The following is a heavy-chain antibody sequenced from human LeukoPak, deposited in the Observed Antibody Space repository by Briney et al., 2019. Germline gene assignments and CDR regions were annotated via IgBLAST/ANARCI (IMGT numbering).Heavy chain of an antibody. Sequence: SETLSLTCAVYGGSFSGYYWSWIRQPPGKGLEWIGEINHSGSTNCNPSLKSRVTISVDTSKNQFSLKLSSVTAADTAVYYCARVSGGYNTHFDYWGQGTLVTVSS. J-gene: IGHJ4*02. D-gene: IGHD5-24*01. CDR1: GGSFSGYY. CDR3: ARVSGGYNTHFDY. CDR2: INHSGST. V-gene: IGHV4-34*01.